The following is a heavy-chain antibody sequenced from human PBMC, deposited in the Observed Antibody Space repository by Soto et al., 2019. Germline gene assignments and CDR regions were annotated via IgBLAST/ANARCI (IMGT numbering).Heavy chain of an antibody. CDR3: ATNSESSLGHAFGI. V-gene: IGHV1-69*01. CDR1: GDSLSSYA. D-gene: IGHD1-26*01. J-gene: IGHJ3*02. CDR2: IIPIFGTA. Sequence: VKGSRKGAGDSLSSYASSWVIQAHGQGLEWMGGIIPIFGTANYAQKFQGRVTITADESTSTAYMELSSLRSEDTAVYYCATNSESSLGHAFGIRGEATMGTV.